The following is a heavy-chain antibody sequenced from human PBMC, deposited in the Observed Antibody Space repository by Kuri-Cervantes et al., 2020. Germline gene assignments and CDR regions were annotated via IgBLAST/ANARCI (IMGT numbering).Heavy chain of an antibody. CDR2: MNPNSRNT. J-gene: IGHJ4*02. D-gene: IGHD2-15*01. CDR3: ATASGYCSGGSCPN. Sequence: ASVKVSCKASGYTFTSYDINWVRQATGQGLEWMGWMNPNSRNTGYTQKFQGRVTMTTDTSTSTAYMELRSLRSEDTAVYYCATASGYCSGGSCPNWGQGTLVTVSS. CDR1: GYTFTSYD. V-gene: IGHV1-8*01.